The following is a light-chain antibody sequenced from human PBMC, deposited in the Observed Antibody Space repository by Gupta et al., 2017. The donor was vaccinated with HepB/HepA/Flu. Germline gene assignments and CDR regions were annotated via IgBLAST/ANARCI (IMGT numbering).Light chain of an antibody. CDR2: DAS. J-gene: IGKJ2*04. V-gene: IGKV3-11*01. CDR3: RQHGRWPMCI. CDR1: QSVKNY. Sequence: DIVLTQSPCTLSLSPWERATLSCRASQSVKNYLAWYQQKPRQAPRLLIYDASNRDPGISARFSGSGFGKNLSLTISSREQEDFAVYYCRQHGRWPMCIFGRGTIFEIK.